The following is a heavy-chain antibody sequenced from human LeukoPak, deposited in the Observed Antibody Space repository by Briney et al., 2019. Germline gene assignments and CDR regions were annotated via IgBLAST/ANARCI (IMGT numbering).Heavy chain of an antibody. CDR2: ISGSGGNA. CDR1: GFTFRSYA. J-gene: IGHJ4*02. CDR3: AKGGTSSWYFVFDY. D-gene: IGHD6-13*01. Sequence: PGGSLRLSCAASGFTFRSYAMTWVRQAPAKGLEWVSVISGSGGNAYYADSVKGRFTISRDNFKNTLYLQMNSLTAEDTAIYYCAKGGTSSWYFVFDYWGQGVLVTVSS. V-gene: IGHV3-23*01.